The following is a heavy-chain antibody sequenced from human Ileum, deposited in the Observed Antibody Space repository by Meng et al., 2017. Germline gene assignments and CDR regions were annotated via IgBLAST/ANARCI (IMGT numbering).Heavy chain of an antibody. Sequence: QVQLQGSGPGLLEPSGTLSLTVTVSGGSISSSFYWSWVRQSPGKGLEWIGQIYLAGSPNYNPSLESRVTISVDKSKNQFSLRLTSVTAADTAIFYCVRHGGKYFDSWGQGTLVTVSS. D-gene: IGHD2-15*01. J-gene: IGHJ4*02. CDR3: VRHGGKYFDS. CDR2: IYLAGSP. CDR1: GGSISSSFY. V-gene: IGHV4-4*02.